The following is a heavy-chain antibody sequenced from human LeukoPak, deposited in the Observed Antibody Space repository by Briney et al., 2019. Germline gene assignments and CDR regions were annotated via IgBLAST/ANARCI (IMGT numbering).Heavy chain of an antibody. J-gene: IGHJ5*02. CDR1: GGSISSYY. V-gene: IGHV4-59*01. CDR3: ARGVYYGSGSFLNWFDP. Sequence: PSETLSLTCTVSGGSISSYYWSWIRQPPGKGLEWIGYIYYSGSTNYNPSLKSRVTISVDTSKNQFSLKLSSVTAADTAVYYCARGVYYGSGSFLNWFDPWGQGTLVTVSS. CDR2: IYYSGST. D-gene: IGHD3-10*01.